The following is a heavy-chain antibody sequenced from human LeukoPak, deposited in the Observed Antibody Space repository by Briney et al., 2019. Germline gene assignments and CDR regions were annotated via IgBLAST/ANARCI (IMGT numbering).Heavy chain of an antibody. CDR3: ARDIEKVDRYYYDSSGYYDY. CDR1: GGSLSSYY. V-gene: IGHV4-59*12. J-gene: IGHJ4*02. D-gene: IGHD3-22*01. CDR2: IYYSGST. Sequence: PSETLSLTCTVSGGSLSSYYWSWIRQPPGKGLEWIGYIYYSGSTNYNPSLKSRVTISVDTSKNQFSLKLSSVTAADTAVYYCARDIEKVDRYYYDSSGYYDYWGQGTLVTVSS.